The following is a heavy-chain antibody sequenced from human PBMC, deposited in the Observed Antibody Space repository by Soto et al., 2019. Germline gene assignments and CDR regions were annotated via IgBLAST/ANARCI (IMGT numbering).Heavy chain of an antibody. CDR3: ERDPPTIASAGREDY. V-gene: IGHV1-18*01. Sequence: QVQLVQSGAEVKKPGASVKVSCKASGYTFTSYGISWVRQAPGQGLEWMGWISAYNGNTNYAQKLQGRVTMTTDTSTSTTYMELRSLRSEDTAVYYCERDPPTIASAGREDYWGQGTLVTVSS. D-gene: IGHD6-13*01. CDR1: GYTFTSYG. J-gene: IGHJ4*02. CDR2: ISAYNGNT.